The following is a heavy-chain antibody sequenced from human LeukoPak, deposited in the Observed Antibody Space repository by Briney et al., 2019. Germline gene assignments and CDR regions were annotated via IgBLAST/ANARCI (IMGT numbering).Heavy chain of an antibody. CDR1: GFTFSSYA. CDR3: AKGSSGSYGY. J-gene: IGHJ4*02. Sequence: GGSLRLSCAASGFTFSSYAMSWVRQAPGKGPEWASAISGSGGSTYYADSVKGRFTISRDNSKNTLYLQMNSLRAEDTAVYYCAKGSSGSYGYWGQGTLVTVSS. V-gene: IGHV3-23*01. D-gene: IGHD3-10*01. CDR2: ISGSGGST.